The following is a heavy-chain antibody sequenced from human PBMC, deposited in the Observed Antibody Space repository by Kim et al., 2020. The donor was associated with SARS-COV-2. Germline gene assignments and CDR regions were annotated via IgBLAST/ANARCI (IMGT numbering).Heavy chain of an antibody. CDR1: GFTFSSYG. J-gene: IGHJ6*02. V-gene: IGHV3-33*06. D-gene: IGHD2-2*01. CDR2: IWYDGSNK. Sequence: GGSLRLSCAASGFTFSSYGMHWVRQAPGKGLEWVAVIWYDGSNKYYADSVKGRFTISRDNSKNTLYLQMNSLRAEDTAVYYCAKGSRYCSSTSCYSSYYYYGMDVWGQGTTVTVSS. CDR3: AKGSRYCSSTSCYSSYYYYGMDV.